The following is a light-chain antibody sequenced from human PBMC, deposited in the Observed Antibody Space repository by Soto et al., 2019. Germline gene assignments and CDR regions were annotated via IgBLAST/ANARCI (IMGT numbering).Light chain of an antibody. CDR2: GAT. Sequence: DIVLTQFPGTLSLSPGDRATLSCRASQILSSYYFAWYQQRPGQAPRLLIYGATNRATGVPDRFSGSVSGTESTLTISRLEPEDFAMYYCQQYRVSPSVFTFCSETGVDIK. J-gene: IGKJ3*01. CDR1: QILSSYY. CDR3: QQYRVSPSVFT. V-gene: IGKV3-20*01.